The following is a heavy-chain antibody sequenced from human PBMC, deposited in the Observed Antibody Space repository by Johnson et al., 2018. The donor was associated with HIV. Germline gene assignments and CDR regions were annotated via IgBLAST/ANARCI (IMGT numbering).Heavy chain of an antibody. CDR3: ARDNWNEDI. J-gene: IGHJ3*02. CDR1: GFTFSSYA. D-gene: IGHD1-20*01. CDR2: ISYDGSNK. Sequence: QVLLVESGGGVDQPGRSLRLSCAASGFTFSSYAMHWVRQAPGKGLEWVAVISYDGSNKYYADSVKGRFTISRDNSKNTLYLQMNSLRAEDTAVYYCARDNWNEDIWGQGTMVTVSS. V-gene: IGHV3-30*04.